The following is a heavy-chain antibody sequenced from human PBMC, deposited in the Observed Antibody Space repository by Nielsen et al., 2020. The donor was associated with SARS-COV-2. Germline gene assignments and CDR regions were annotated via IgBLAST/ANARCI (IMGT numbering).Heavy chain of an antibody. J-gene: IGHJ4*02. CDR3: ARRFTDTIFGANNYYCDY. CDR2: IYYSGST. D-gene: IGHD3-3*01. CDR1: GGSISSGGYY. V-gene: IGHV4-31*03. Sequence: SETLSLTCTVSGGSISSGGYYWSWIRQHRGKGLEWIGYIYYSGSTYYNPSLKSRVTISVDTSKNQFSLKLSSVTAADTAVYYCARRFTDTIFGANNYYCDYWGQGTLVTVSS.